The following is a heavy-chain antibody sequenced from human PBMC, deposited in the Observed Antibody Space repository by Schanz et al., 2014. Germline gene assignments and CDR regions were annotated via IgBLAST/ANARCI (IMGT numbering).Heavy chain of an antibody. CDR1: GGSIRGYY. CDR3: ARHLPGGYNNHGWFDP. J-gene: IGHJ5*02. D-gene: IGHD4-4*01. V-gene: IGHV4-59*08. Sequence: QVQLQESGPGLVKPSETLSLTCTVSGGSIRGYYCSWIRQPPGKGLEWIGYVHSSGSTNYNSSLKSRVTISVDTSKNQFSLKLSSVTAADTAVYYCARHLPGGYNNHGWFDPWGQGTLVTVSS. CDR2: VHSSGST.